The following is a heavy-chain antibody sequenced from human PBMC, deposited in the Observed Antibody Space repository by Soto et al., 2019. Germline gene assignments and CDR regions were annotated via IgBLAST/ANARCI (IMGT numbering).Heavy chain of an antibody. Sequence: SETLSLTCAVSGGSFYSNYWTWVRQPPGKGLEWIGEINHSGSTNYNPSLKSRVTISVDTSKNQFSLNLSSVTAADTAVYYCLSARFDYWGQGTLVTVSS. CDR1: GGSFYSNY. CDR2: INHSGST. V-gene: IGHV4-34*01. CDR3: LSARFDY. D-gene: IGHD6-19*01. J-gene: IGHJ4*02.